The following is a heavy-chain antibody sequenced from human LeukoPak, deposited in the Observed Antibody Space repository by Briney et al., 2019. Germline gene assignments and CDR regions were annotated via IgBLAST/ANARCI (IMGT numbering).Heavy chain of an antibody. Sequence: GRSLRLSCAASGYTFSSYAMHWVRQAPGKGLEWVAVISYDGSNKYYADSVKGRFTISRDNSKNTLYLQMNSLRAEDTAVYYCARDDSWNYVDYWGQGTLVTVSS. CDR2: ISYDGSNK. D-gene: IGHD6-13*01. V-gene: IGHV3-30-3*01. J-gene: IGHJ4*02. CDR3: ARDDSWNYVDY. CDR1: GYTFSSYA.